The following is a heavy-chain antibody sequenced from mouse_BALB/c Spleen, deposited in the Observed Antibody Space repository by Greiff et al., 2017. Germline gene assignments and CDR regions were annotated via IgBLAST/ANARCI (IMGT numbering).Heavy chain of an antibody. CDR3: ARGRDSWFAY. CDR2: INPSNGRT. Sequence: VKLQQPGAELVKPGASVKLSCKASGYTFTSYWMHWVKQRPGQGLEWIGEINPSNGRTNYNEKFKSKATLTVDKSSSTAYMQLSSLTSEDSAVYYCARGRDSWFAYWGQGTLVTVSA. D-gene: IGHD3-3*01. V-gene: IGHV1S81*02. J-gene: IGHJ3*01. CDR1: GYTFTSYW.